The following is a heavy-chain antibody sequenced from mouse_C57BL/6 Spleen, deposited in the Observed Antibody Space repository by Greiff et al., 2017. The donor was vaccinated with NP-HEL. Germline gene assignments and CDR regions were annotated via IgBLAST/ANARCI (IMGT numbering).Heavy chain of an antibody. J-gene: IGHJ1*03. Sequence: EVQLQQSGPGLVKPSQSLSLTCSVTGYSITSGYYWNWIRQFPGNKLEWMGYISYDGSNNYNPSLKNRISITRDTSKNQFFLKLNSVTTEDTATYYCARDRTGHWYFDVWGTGTTVTVSS. D-gene: IGHD4-1*01. CDR1: GYSITSGYY. CDR2: ISYDGSN. CDR3: ARDRTGHWYFDV. V-gene: IGHV3-6*01.